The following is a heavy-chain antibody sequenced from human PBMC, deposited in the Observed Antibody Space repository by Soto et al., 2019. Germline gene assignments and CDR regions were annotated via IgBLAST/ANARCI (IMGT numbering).Heavy chain of an antibody. CDR1: GDTFTTNS. J-gene: IGHJ4*02. CDR2: IIPVVGTT. D-gene: IGHD2-8*01. V-gene: IGHV1-69*06. CDR3: ARGLLYATAYFDY. Sequence: QVQLVQSGAEVKKPGSSVKVSCKASGDTFTTNSLNWVRQAPGQGLEWMGGIIPVVGTTKYAQKYQDRVTITGDKSTNTAYMEPTSLRSDDKAVYYCARGLLYATAYFDYWGQGTPVTVSS.